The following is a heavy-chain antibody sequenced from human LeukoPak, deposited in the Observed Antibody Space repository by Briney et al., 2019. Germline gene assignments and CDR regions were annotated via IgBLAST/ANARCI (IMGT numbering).Heavy chain of an antibody. J-gene: IGHJ4*02. Sequence: ASVNVSCKASGGTFSSYAISWVRQAPGQGLEWMGGIIPIFGTANYAQKFQGRVTITADESTSTAYMELSSLRSEDTAVYYCARDWFGDGYNAAPDYWGQGTLVTVSS. CDR1: GGTFSSYA. D-gene: IGHD5-24*01. V-gene: IGHV1-69*13. CDR3: ARDWFGDGYNAAPDY. CDR2: IIPIFGTA.